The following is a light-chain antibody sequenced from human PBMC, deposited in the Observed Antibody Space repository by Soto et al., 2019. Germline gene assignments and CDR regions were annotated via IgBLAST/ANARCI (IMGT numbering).Light chain of an antibody. J-gene: IGLJ1*01. CDR2: DDN. CDR3: GSWDSSLSAYV. CDR1: SSNIGGNS. V-gene: IGLV1-51*01. Sequence: QSVLTQPPSVSAAPGQKVTISCSGSSSNIGGNSVSWYQQLPGTAPKLLIYDDNKRPSGIPDRFSGSKSGTSATLGITGPQTAEEADYYCGSWDSSLSAYVFGTGTKVTV.